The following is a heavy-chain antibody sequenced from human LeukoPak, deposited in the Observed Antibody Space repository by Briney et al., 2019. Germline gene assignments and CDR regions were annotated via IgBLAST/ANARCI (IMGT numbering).Heavy chain of an antibody. CDR1: GFTFSSYS. J-gene: IGHJ6*03. D-gene: IGHD2-21*01. CDR3: ARTQGDMVYYYYYMDV. V-gene: IGHV3-21*01. Sequence: GGSLRLSCAASGFTFSSYSMNWVRQAPGKGLEWVSSITRSNYINYADSVKGRFTISRDNAKNSLYLQMNSLRAEDTAVYYCARTQGDMVYYYYYMDVWGKGTTVTVSS. CDR2: ITRSNYI.